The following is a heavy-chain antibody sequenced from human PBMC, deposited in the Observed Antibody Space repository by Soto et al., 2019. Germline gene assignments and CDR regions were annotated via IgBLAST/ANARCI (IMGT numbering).Heavy chain of an antibody. V-gene: IGHV5-51*01. CDR2: IYPGDSDT. D-gene: IGHD3-22*01. J-gene: IGHJ4*02. CDR3: ARPYYYDSSGPQYYFDY. CDR1: GYKVSTWHNFTSYW. Sequence: PGESLKISCMGSGYKVSTWHNFTSYWIAWVRQMPGEGLEWMGIIYPGDSDTRYSPSFQGQVTISADKSISTAYLQWSSLKASDTAMYYCARPYYYDSSGPQYYFDYWGQGTLVTVSS.